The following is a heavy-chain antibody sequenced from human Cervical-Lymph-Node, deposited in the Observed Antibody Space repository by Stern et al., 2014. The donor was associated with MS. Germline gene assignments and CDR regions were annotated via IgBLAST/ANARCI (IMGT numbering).Heavy chain of an antibody. V-gene: IGHV3-30*04. CDR1: GFTFSSST. CDR2: VSYDGSDE. D-gene: IGHD4-11*01. Sequence: VQLVESGGGVVQPGRSLRLSCAASGFTFSSSTMHWVRQAPGKGLEWVATVSYDGSDEYYPDSVKGRFTISRDNSKNTLYLQVNSLRAEDTGVYFCARDRTVTTYYYYYGMDVWGQGTTVTVSS. CDR3: ARDRTVTTYYYYYGMDV. J-gene: IGHJ6*02.